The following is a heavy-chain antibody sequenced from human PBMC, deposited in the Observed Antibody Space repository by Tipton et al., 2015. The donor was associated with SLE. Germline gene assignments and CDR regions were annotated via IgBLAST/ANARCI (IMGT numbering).Heavy chain of an antibody. V-gene: IGHV4-59*01. CDR1: GDSISDYY. D-gene: IGHD4-17*01. CDR3: ARSRDDYGSGNYWDAFEI. CDR2: IYSSGRI. J-gene: IGHJ3*02. Sequence: TLSLTCTVSGDSISDYYWSWIRQPPGKGLEWIGYIYSSGRIDYNPPLESRVTMSIDTSRTHFSLRLRSVSAADTAIYYCARSRDDYGSGNYWDAFEIWGQGTMVTVSS.